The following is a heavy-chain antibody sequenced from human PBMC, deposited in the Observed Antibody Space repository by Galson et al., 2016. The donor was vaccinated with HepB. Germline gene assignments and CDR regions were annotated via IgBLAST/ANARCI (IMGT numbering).Heavy chain of an antibody. J-gene: IGHJ4*02. CDR2: ILYDASDK. Sequence: SLRLSCAASGFTFSWFGMHWVRQAPGKGLEWVAAISYDGVAVILYDASDKYYADSVKGRFTISRDNAKISLYLQMNSLRAEDTAVYYCARGDIVGAIFDYWGQGTLVTVSS. V-gene: IGHV3-30*03. D-gene: IGHD1-26*01. CDR1: GFTFSWFG. CDR3: ARGDIVGAIFDY.